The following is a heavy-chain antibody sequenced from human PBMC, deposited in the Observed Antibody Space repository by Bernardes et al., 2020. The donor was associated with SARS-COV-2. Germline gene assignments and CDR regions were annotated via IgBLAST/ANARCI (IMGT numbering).Heavy chain of an antibody. V-gene: IGHV3-33*01. CDR1: GFTFSSYG. CDR3: AREAHPPYYDFWSGQVTNWFDP. J-gene: IGHJ5*02. Sequence: GGSLRLSCAASGFTFSSYGMHWVRQAPGKGLEWVAVIWYDGSNKYYADSVKGRFTISRDNSKNTLYLQMNSLRAEDTAVYYCAREAHPPYYDFWSGQVTNWFDPWGQGTLVTVSS. D-gene: IGHD3-3*01. CDR2: IWYDGSNK.